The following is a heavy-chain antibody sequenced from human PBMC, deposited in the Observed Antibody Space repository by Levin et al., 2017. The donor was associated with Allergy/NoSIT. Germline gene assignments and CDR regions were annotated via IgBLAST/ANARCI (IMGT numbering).Heavy chain of an antibody. CDR2: IYYSGTT. CDR1: GGSISSYY. J-gene: IGHJ3*02. V-gene: IGHV4-59*01. Sequence: KASETLSLTCTVSGGSISSYYWSWIRQPPGKGLEWIGYIYYSGTTIYNPSLKSRVTMSIDTSKNQFSLKLNLVTAADTAVYYCATIEYSFNIWGQGTMVTVSS. CDR3: ATIEYSFNI. D-gene: IGHD6-6*01.